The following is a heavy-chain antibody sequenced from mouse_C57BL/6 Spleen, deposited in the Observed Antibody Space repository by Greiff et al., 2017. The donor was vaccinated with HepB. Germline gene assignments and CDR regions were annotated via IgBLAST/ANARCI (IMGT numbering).Heavy chain of an antibody. D-gene: IGHD2-3*01. CDR1: GYTFTSYW. Sequence: QVQLQQPGTELVKPGASVKLSCKASGYTFTSYWMHWVKQRPGQGLEWIGNINPSNGGTNYNEKFKSKATMTVDKSSSTAYMQLSSLTSEDSAVYYCARDRGGFDGYYGAYWGQGTLVTVSA. J-gene: IGHJ3*01. CDR2: INPSNGGT. V-gene: IGHV1-53*01. CDR3: ARDRGGFDGYYGAY.